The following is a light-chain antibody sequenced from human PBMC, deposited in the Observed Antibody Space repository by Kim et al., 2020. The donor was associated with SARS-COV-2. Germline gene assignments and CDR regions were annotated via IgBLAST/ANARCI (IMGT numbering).Light chain of an antibody. CDR2: YDS. Sequence: SYELTQPPSVSVAPGKTARITCGGNNIGSKSVHWYQQKPGQAPVLVIYYDSDRPSGIPERFSGSTSGNTATLTISRVEAGDEADYYCLVWDGTSDHYVFGTGTKVTVL. V-gene: IGLV3-21*04. CDR3: LVWDGTSDHYV. CDR1: NIGSKS. J-gene: IGLJ1*01.